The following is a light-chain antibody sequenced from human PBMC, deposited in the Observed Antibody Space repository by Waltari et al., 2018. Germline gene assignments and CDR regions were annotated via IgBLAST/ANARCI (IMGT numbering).Light chain of an antibody. CDR1: HSVKTN. V-gene: IGKV3-15*01. J-gene: IGKJ4*01. CDR3: QQSYSAPLA. Sequence: EVVMTQSPATLSVSPGERATLSCRASHSVKTNLAWYQQKPGQAPRLVIFDASTRATGIPARFSGSGSGTEFTLTISSLQPEDSAVYYCQQSYSAPLAFGGGTKLDI. CDR2: DAS.